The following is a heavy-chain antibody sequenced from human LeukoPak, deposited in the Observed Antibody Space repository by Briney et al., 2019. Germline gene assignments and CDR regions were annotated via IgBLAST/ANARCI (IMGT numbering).Heavy chain of an antibody. V-gene: IGHV3-48*01. Sequence: GGSLRLSCEASGFNFNSHTMGWVRQAPGKGLEWISSITSGSTTIYYGDSVRGRFTVSRDNAKNSLYLQMNSLRAEDTAVYYCARDLGGAFDIWGQGTMVTVSS. CDR3: ARDLGGAFDI. J-gene: IGHJ3*02. D-gene: IGHD3-16*01. CDR1: GFNFNSHT. CDR2: ITSGSTTI.